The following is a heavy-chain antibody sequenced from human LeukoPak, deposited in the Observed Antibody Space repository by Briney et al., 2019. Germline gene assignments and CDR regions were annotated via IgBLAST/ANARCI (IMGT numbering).Heavy chain of an antibody. J-gene: IGHJ4*02. CDR2: ISGSGGST. D-gene: IGHD3-9*01. CDR1: GFTFSSFA. CDR3: AKDQGYDILTGYSPTFDY. Sequence: PGGSLRLSCAASGFTFSSFAMTWVRQAPGKGLEWVSAISGSGGSTYYADSVKGRFTTPRDNSKNTLYLQMISLRAEDTAVYYCAKDQGYDILTGYSPTFDYWGQGTLVTASS. V-gene: IGHV3-23*01.